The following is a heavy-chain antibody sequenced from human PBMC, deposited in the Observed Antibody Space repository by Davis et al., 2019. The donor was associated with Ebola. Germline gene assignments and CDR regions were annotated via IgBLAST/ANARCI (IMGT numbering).Heavy chain of an antibody. CDR2: IIPVFGTI. Sequence: SVKVSCKSSGGSFSSYGISWVRQAPGQGLEWMGGIIPVFGTINHAQRFQGRVTFIADESTRTVYMDLSSLKPEDTAVYYCATYSKSWYYYYYGMDVWGQGTAVTVSS. J-gene: IGHJ6*02. D-gene: IGHD1-26*01. V-gene: IGHV1-69*13. CDR1: GGSFSSYG. CDR3: ATYSKSWYYYYYGMDV.